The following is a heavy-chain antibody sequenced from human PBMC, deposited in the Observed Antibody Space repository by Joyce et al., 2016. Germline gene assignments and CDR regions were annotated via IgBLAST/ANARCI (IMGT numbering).Heavy chain of an antibody. CDR3: AHRTGSTSTGMDV. CDR1: GFSLSAGGVG. J-gene: IGHJ6*02. V-gene: IGHV2-5*02. Sequence: QITLKESGPTLVKPTQTLTLTCPFSGFSLSAGGVGVDWIRQPPGKALEWLALIFWDDDKRYSPSLKSRLSITKDSSKNQVVLTMTNLDPVDTATYFCAHRTGSTSTGMDVWGRGTTVTVSS. CDR2: IFWDDDK. D-gene: IGHD1-7*01.